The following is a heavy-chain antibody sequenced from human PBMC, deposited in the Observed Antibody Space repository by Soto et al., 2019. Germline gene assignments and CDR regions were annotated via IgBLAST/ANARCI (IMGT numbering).Heavy chain of an antibody. CDR2: ISGGGGST. Sequence: PGGSLRLSCAASGYTFGSYAMSWVRQAPGKGLEWVSTISGGGGSTYYADSVKGRFSISRDNSKNTLYLQMSSLRADDTAVYYCAKRLTGTDRFFDYWGQGTLVTVSS. CDR3: AKRLTGTDRFFDY. CDR1: GYTFGSYA. J-gene: IGHJ4*02. D-gene: IGHD3-9*01. V-gene: IGHV3-23*01.